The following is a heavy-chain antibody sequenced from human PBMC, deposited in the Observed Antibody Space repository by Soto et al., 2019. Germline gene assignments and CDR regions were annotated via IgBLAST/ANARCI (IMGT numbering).Heavy chain of an antibody. Sequence: QAQVVQSGAEVRKPGSSVKLSCKASEGTFNSYAIAWVRQAPGQGLEWMGGSIPYYNTLNYAQKFQDRVTISAYDSTNTVYMELSSLRSDATAGYFCASGASRWYPYFFDSWAQGTLVTVSS. V-gene: IGHV1-69*01. CDR1: EGTFNSYA. J-gene: IGHJ4*02. CDR2: SIPYYNTL. D-gene: IGHD6-13*01. CDR3: ASGASRWYPYFFDS.